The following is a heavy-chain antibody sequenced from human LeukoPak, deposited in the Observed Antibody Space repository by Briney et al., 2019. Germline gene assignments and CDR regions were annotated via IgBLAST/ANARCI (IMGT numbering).Heavy chain of an antibody. CDR2: ISYDGSNK. V-gene: IGHV3-30-3*01. Sequence: GESLRLSCAASGFTFSSYAMHWVRQTPGKGLEWVAVISYDGSNKYYADSVKGRFTISRDNSKNTLYLQMNSLRAEDTAVYYCARDLSPYYDSSGYLIWGQGTLVTVSS. J-gene: IGHJ4*02. D-gene: IGHD3-22*01. CDR3: ARDLSPYYDSSGYLI. CDR1: GFTFSSYA.